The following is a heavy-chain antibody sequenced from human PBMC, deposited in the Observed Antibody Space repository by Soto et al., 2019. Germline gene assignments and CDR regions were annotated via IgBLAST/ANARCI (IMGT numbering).Heavy chain of an antibody. CDR2: ISGSGGST. Sequence: GGSLRLSCAASGFTFSSYAMSWVRQAPGKGLEWVSAISGSGGSTYYADSVKGRFTISRDNSKNTPYLQMNSLRAEDTAVYYCAKDRIAAAAPGSAFDIWGQGTMVTVSS. J-gene: IGHJ3*02. D-gene: IGHD6-13*01. V-gene: IGHV3-23*01. CDR1: GFTFSSYA. CDR3: AKDRIAAAAPGSAFDI.